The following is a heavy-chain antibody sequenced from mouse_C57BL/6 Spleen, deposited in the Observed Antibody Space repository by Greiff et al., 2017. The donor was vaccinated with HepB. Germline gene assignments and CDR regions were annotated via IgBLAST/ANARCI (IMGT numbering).Heavy chain of an antibody. D-gene: IGHD2-2*01. CDR2: IDPEDGDT. V-gene: IGHV14-1*01. J-gene: IGHJ2*01. CDR1: GFNIKDYY. Sequence: VQLQQSGAELVRPGASVKLSCTASGFNIKDYYMHWVKQRPEQGLEWIGRIDPEDGDTEYAPKFQGKATMTADTSSNTAYLQLSSLTSEDTAVYYCTIYYGSYYFDYWGQGTTLTVSS. CDR3: TIYYGSYYFDY.